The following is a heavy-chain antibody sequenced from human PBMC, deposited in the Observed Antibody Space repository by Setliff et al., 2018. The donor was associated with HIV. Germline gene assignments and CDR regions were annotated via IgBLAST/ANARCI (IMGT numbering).Heavy chain of an antibody. CDR3: ARLVGYYRSDNANYYYMDV. CDR2: VHYSGST. J-gene: IGHJ6*03. Sequence: PSETLSLTCTVSGGSISSSSYSWGWIRQSPGKRLEWIGTVHYSGSTYYNPSLKSRLTISVDTSTNHFSLKLSSVAAADTAVYYCARLVGYYRSDNANYYYMDVWGKGTTVTVSS. D-gene: IGHD3-16*02. V-gene: IGHV4-39*02. CDR1: GGSISSSSYS.